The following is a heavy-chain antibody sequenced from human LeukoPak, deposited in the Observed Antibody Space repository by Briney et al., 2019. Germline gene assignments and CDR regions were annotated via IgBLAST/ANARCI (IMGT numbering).Heavy chain of an antibody. V-gene: IGHV3-7*03. Sequence: GGSLRLSCAASGFTFSSYWMSWVRQAPGKGLEWVANIKQDGSEKYYVDSVKGRFTISRDNAKNSLYLQMNSLRAEDTALYYCAKDRQWELLDAFDIWGQGTMVTVSS. CDR1: GFTFSSYW. CDR2: IKQDGSEK. J-gene: IGHJ3*02. D-gene: IGHD1-26*01. CDR3: AKDRQWELLDAFDI.